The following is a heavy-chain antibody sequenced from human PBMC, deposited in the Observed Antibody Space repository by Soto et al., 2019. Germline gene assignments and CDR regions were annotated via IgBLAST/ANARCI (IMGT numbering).Heavy chain of an antibody. CDR1: GDSISSGTPYY. J-gene: IGHJ4*02. CDR3: ARRRLSGEYDY. D-gene: IGHD3-10*01. CDR2: IFYSGST. Sequence: TSETLSLTCTVSGDSISSGTPYYWSWIRQHPGKGLEWIGYIFYSGSTSYNSSLESRLTISLDTSKSQFSLELSSVTAADTAVYYCARRRLSGEYDYWGQGALVTVSS. V-gene: IGHV4-31*03.